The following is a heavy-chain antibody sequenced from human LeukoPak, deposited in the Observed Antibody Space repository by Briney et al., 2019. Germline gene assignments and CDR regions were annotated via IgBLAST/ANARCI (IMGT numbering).Heavy chain of an antibody. CDR2: MNPNSGNT. V-gene: IGHV1-8*01. Sequence: ASVKVSCKGSGYTFTSYDINWVRQATGQGLEWMGWMNPNSGNTGYAQKFQGRVTMTRNTSISTAYMELSSLRSEDTAVYYCARGKGYYDSSGQNFDYWGQGTLVTVSS. J-gene: IGHJ4*02. D-gene: IGHD3-22*01. CDR1: GYTFTSYD. CDR3: ARGKGYYDSSGQNFDY.